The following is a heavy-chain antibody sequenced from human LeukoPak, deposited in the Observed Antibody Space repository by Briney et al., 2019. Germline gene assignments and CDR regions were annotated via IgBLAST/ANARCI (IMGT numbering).Heavy chain of an antibody. CDR2: IYYSGST. CDR1: GGSFSGYY. CDR3: ARDRYDGAFDY. D-gene: IGHD1-14*01. V-gene: IGHV4-59*01. Sequence: SETLSLTCAVYGGSFSGYYWSWIRQPPGKGLEWIGYIYYSGSTNYNPSLKSRVTISVDTSKNQFSLKLSSVTAADTAVYYCARDRYDGAFDYWGQGTLVTVSS. J-gene: IGHJ4*02.